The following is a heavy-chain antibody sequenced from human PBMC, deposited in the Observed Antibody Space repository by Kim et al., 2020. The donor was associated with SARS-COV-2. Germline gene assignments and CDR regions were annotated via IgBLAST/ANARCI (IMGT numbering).Heavy chain of an antibody. J-gene: IGHJ4*02. V-gene: IGHV3-48*03. CDR3: ARAYTGLTPHANY. Sequence: GGSLRLSCAASGFTFSDHEMIWVRQAPGKGLEWVSYISGSGNIIHYAESVRGRLTVSRENAKNSVALQMRSLRAEDTAIYYCARAYTGLTPHANYWGQGTLVTVSS. CDR1: GFTFSDHE. CDR2: ISGSGNII. D-gene: IGHD2-8*02.